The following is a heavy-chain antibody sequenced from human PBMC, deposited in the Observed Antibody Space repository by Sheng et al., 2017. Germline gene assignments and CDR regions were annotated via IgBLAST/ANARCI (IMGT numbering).Heavy chain of an antibody. J-gene: IGHJ6*03. CDR1: GGSISSYY. CDR2: IYTSGST. V-gene: IGHV4-4*07. Sequence: QVQLQESGPGLVKPSETLSLTCTVSGGSISSYYWSWIRQPAGKGLEWIGRIYTSGSTNYNPSLKSRVTMSVDTSKNQFSLKLSSVTAADTAVYYCARAPGVDCSGGSCYSVEYYYYYMDVVGTKGPRSP. CDR3: ARAPGVDCSGGSCYSVEYYYYYMDV. D-gene: IGHD2-15*01.